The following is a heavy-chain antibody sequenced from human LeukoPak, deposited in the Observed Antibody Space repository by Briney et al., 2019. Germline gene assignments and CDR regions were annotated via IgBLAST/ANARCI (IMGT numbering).Heavy chain of an antibody. CDR1: GYTFTSYY. J-gene: IGHJ4*02. D-gene: IGHD5-18*01. CDR2: INPSGGST. Sequence: ASVKVSCKASGYTFTSYYMHWVRQAPGQGLEWMGIINPSGGSTSYAQKFQGRVTMTRDTSTSTVYMELSSLRSEDTAVYYCASLRNGYSYGLDFDYWGQGTLVTVSS. CDR3: ASLRNGYSYGLDFDY. V-gene: IGHV1-46*01.